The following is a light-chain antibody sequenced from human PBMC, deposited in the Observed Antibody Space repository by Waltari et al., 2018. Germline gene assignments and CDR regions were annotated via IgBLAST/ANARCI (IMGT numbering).Light chain of an antibody. CDR2: YDS. J-gene: IGLJ1*01. CDR3: QVWDANTDPGV. CDR1: NIESKS. V-gene: IGLV3-21*01. Sequence: SYVLTQPPSVSVAPGETARITCWGNNIESKSVHWYRQRPGQAPVLVIFYDSDRPSGIPERFSGSNAGNTATLTISRVEAGDEADYYCQVWDANTDPGVFGTGTEVTVL.